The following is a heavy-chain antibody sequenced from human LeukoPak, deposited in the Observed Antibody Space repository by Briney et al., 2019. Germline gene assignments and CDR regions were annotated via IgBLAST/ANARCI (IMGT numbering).Heavy chain of an antibody. CDR2: ISAYNGNT. CDR3: ASGDYYDSSGYYHN. V-gene: IGHV1-18*01. Sequence: ASVKVSCKASGYTFTSYGISWVRQAPGQGLEWMGWISAYNGNTNYAQKLQGRVTMTTDISTSTAYMELRSLRSDDTAVYYCASGDYYDSSGYYHNWGQGTLVTVSS. D-gene: IGHD3-22*01. CDR1: GYTFTSYG. J-gene: IGHJ4*02.